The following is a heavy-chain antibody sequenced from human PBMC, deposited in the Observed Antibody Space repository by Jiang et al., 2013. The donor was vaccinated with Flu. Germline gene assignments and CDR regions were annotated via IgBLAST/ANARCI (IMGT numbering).Heavy chain of an antibody. CDR1: GGSFSGYY. D-gene: IGHD2-21*01. V-gene: IGHV4-34*01. Sequence: LLKPSETLSLTCAVYGGSFSGYYWSWIRQPPGKGLEWIGEINHSGSTNYNPSLKSRVTISVDTSKNQFSLKLSSVTAADTAVYYCARGQVAVPLWWTNWFDPWGQG. CDR3: ARGQVAVPLWWTNWFDP. J-gene: IGHJ5*02. CDR2: INHSGST.